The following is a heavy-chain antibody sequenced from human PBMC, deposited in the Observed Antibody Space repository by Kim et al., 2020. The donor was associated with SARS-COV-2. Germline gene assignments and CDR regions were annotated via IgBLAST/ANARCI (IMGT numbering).Heavy chain of an antibody. CDR3: AKDGSITIFGVAPVAGYDYYGMDV. J-gene: IGHJ6*02. V-gene: IGHV3-23*01. Sequence: GGSLRLSCAASGFTFSSYAMSWVRQAPGKGLEWVSAIRVSGGSTYYADSGKGRFTISRDNSKNTLYLQMNSLRAEDTAVYYCAKDGSITIFGVAPVAGYDYYGMDVWGQGTTVTVSS. CDR2: IRVSGGST. D-gene: IGHD3-3*01. CDR1: GFTFSSYA.